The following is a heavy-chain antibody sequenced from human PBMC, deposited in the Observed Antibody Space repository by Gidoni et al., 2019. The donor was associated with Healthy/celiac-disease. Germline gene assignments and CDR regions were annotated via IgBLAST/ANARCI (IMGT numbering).Heavy chain of an antibody. D-gene: IGHD1-26*01. V-gene: IGHV3-11*01. CDR2: ISSSGSTI. CDR3: ARDAIWWELLRYYYYGMDV. J-gene: IGHJ6*02. CDR1: GFTFSDYD. Sequence: QVQLVESGGGLVKPGGSLRLSCAASGFTFSDYDLSWIRQAPGKGLEWVSYISSSGSTIYYADSVKGRFTISRDNAKNSLYLQMNSLRAEDTAVYYCARDAIWWELLRYYYYGMDVWGQGTTVTVSS.